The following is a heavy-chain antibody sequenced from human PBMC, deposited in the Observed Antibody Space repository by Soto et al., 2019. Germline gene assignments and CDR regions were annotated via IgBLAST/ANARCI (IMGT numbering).Heavy chain of an antibody. CDR1: GFTITNYA. D-gene: IGHD3-9*01. J-gene: IGHJ4*02. V-gene: IGHV3-23*01. CDR2: LSSDGGDT. Sequence: EVQLLESGGDLVQPGGSLGLSCAGSGFTITNYAMTWVRQAPGKGLEWVSLLSSDGGDTYYADSVKGRVTISRDTSKNTLYLQINILRAEDTAVYYCATTIIRYFFDNWGQGTLVTVSS. CDR3: ATTIIRYFFDN.